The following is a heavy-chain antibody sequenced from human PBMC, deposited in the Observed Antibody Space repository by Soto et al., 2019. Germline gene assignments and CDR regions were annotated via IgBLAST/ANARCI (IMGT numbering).Heavy chain of an antibody. Sequence: SETLSLTCTVSGGSISSGDYYWSGIRQPPGKGLEWIGYIYYSGITYYNPSLKSRVTISVDTSKNQFSLKLSSVTAADTAVYYCAFRKVVISSDAFDIWGQGTMATVSS. CDR1: GGSISSGDYY. CDR2: IYYSGIT. J-gene: IGHJ3*02. CDR3: AFRKVVISSDAFDI. D-gene: IGHD3-22*01. V-gene: IGHV4-30-4*01.